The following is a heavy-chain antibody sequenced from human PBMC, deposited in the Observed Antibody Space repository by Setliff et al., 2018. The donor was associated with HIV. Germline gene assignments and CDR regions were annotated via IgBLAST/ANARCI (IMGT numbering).Heavy chain of an antibody. CDR2: INYSGTT. Sequence: SETLSLTCTVSGGSISNYYWSWIRQPPGKGLEWIGYINYSGTTNYNTSLKSRGTISVDTSKNQFSLSLSSVTAADTAVYYCARAVIVGVPAAYGYYYYYYMDVWGKGTTVTVSS. V-gene: IGHV4-59*01. CDR3: ARAVIVGVPAAYGYYYYYYMDV. CDR1: GGSISNYY. D-gene: IGHD2-2*01. J-gene: IGHJ6*03.